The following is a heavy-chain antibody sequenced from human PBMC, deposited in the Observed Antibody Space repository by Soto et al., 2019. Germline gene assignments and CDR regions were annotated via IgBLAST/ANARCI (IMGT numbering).Heavy chain of an antibody. CDR2: IYPGDSDT. J-gene: IGHJ4*02. V-gene: IGHV5-51*01. CDR1: GYSFTSYW. Sequence: GESLKICFKGSGYSFTSYWIGLVRQMPGKGLEWTGIIYPGDSDTRYSPSFQGQVTISADKSISTAYLKWSSLKASDTAMYYCARRLGIEAAGTEFDYWGQGTLVTVSS. D-gene: IGHD6-13*01. CDR3: ARRLGIEAAGTEFDY.